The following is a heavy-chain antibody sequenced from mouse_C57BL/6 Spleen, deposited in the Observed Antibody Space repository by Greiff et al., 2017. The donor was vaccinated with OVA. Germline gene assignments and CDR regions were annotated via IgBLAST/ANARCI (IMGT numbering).Heavy chain of an antibody. V-gene: IGHV1-81*01. D-gene: IGHD3-2*02. Sequence: QVQLQQSGAELARPGASVKLSCKASGYTFTSYGISWVKQRTGQGLEWIGEIYPRSGNTYYNEKFKGKATLTADKSASTAYMELRSLTSEDSAVYFSARSQTAQAPYAMDYWGQGTSVTVSS. CDR1: GYTFTSYG. CDR3: ARSQTAQAPYAMDY. J-gene: IGHJ4*01. CDR2: IYPRSGNT.